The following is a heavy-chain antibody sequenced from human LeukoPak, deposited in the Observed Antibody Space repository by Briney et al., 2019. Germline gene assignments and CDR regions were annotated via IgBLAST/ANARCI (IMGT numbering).Heavy chain of an antibody. V-gene: IGHV3-23*01. CDR2: ISGSGGST. J-gene: IGHJ3*02. CDR1: GFTFSSYA. D-gene: IGHD3-22*01. Sequence: GGSLRLSCAASGFTFSSYAMSWVRQAPGKGLEWVSAISGSGGSTYYADSVKGRFTISSDNSKNTLYLQMNSLRAEDTAVYYCAKSYYYDTNAFDIWGQGTMVTVSS. CDR3: AKSYYYDTNAFDI.